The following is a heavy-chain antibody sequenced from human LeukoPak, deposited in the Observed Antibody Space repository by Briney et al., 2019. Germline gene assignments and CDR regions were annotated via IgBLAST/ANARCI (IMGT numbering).Heavy chain of an antibody. CDR1: GFTFSSYG. V-gene: IGHV3-30*02. CDR3: AKDPRGYDFWSGPFDY. D-gene: IGHD3-3*01. CDR2: IRYDGSNK. J-gene: IGHJ4*02. Sequence: GGSLRLSCAASGFTFSSYGMHWVRQAPGKGLEWVAFIRYDGSNKYYADSVKGRFTISRDNSKNTLYLQMNSLRAEDTAVYYCAKDPRGYDFWSGPFDYWGQGTLVTVSS.